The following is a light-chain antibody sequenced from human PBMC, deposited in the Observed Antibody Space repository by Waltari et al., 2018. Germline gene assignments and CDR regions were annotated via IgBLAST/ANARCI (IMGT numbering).Light chain of an antibody. CDR1: QGISTW. CDR2: AAS. V-gene: IGKV1-12*02. J-gene: IGKJ2*01. CDR3: QQANSFPYTFGQETKLET. Sequence: DIQMTQSPSSVSASVGDRVTITCRASQGISTWLAWYQQKPGKAPKLLIYAASSLRSGVPSRFSGSGSGTDFTLTISSLQPEDFATYYCQQANSFPYTFGQETKLETLGQGTNLEIK.